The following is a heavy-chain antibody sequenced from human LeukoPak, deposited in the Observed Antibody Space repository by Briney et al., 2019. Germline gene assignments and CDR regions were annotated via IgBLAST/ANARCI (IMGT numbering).Heavy chain of an antibody. J-gene: IGHJ4*02. V-gene: IGHV3-53*05. D-gene: IGHD3-3*01. CDR3: AREGDFWFGIDY. CDR1: SY. CDR2: IYSGGST. Sequence: SYMXWVRQAPGKGLEWVSVIYSGGSTYYADSVKGRFTISRDNSKKTLYLQMNSLRAEDTAVYYCAREGDFWFGIDYWGQGT.